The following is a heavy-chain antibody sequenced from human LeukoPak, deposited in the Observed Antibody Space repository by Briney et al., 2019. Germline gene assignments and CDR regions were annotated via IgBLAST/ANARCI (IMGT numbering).Heavy chain of an antibody. Sequence: GGSLRLSCAASGFTFTTCAMSWVRQAPGKGLEWVSGISDGGGSSNYADSVKGRFTISRDNSKNTLYLQMNSLRAEDTAVYYCAKGSGQIQLWSNFDYWGQGTLVTVSS. V-gene: IGHV3-23*01. CDR2: ISDGGGSS. J-gene: IGHJ4*02. CDR1: GFTFTTCA. D-gene: IGHD5-18*01. CDR3: AKGSGQIQLWSNFDY.